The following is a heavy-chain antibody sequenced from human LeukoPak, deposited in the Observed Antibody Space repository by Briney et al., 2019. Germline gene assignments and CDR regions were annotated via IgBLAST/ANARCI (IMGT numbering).Heavy chain of an antibody. D-gene: IGHD3-16*01. V-gene: IGHV3-7*03. CDR1: GFTFRNYW. CDR3: ARGGGLDV. Sequence: PGGSLRLSCAASGFTFRNYWMTWARQAPGKGLEWVASINHNGNVNYYVDSVKGRFTISRDNAKNSLYLQMSNLRAEDTAVYFCARGGGLDVWGQGATVTVSS. CDR2: INHNGNVN. J-gene: IGHJ6*02.